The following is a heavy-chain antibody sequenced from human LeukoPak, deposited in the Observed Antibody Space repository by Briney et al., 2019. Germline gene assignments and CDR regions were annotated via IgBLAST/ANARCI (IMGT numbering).Heavy chain of an antibody. CDR1: GGSISNYY. J-gene: IGHJ6*03. V-gene: IGHV4-59*01. CDR2: IYHSGST. Sequence: SETLSLTCIVSGGSISNYYWSWIRQPPGKGLEWIGYIYHSGSTDNNPSLKSRVTISLDTSKNQFSLKLSSVTAADTAVYYCARVGNWNYSPYYTDVWGKGTTVTVSS. CDR3: ARVGNWNYSPYYTDV. D-gene: IGHD1-7*01.